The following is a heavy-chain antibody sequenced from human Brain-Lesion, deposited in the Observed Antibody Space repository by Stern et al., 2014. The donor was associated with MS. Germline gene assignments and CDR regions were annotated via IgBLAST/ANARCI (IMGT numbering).Heavy chain of an antibody. J-gene: IGHJ5*02. CDR3: ALSSETSDRWYSLGYDL. CDR1: GGTFSKFP. D-gene: IGHD6-13*01. V-gene: IGHV1-69*01. CDR2: SFPVFGTP. Sequence: VQLVESGAEVTKHGSSVKVSCKASGGTFSKFPSSWGRQAQGQGLEWMGGSFPVFGTPTYAQEFRGRVTITADVSTSTVYMELSSLRSDDTAVYYCALSSETSDRWYSLGYDLWGQGTLVTVSS.